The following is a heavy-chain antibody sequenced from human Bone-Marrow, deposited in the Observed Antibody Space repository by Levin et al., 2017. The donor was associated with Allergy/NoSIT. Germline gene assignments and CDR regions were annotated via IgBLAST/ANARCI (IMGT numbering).Heavy chain of an antibody. CDR3: ARVESGGYFDY. J-gene: IGHJ4*02. CDR1: GFTFSDYY. D-gene: IGHD5-24*01. V-gene: IGHV3-11*01. Sequence: GESLKISCAASGFTFSDYYMSWIRQAPGKGLEWVSYISSSGSTIYYADSVKGRFTISRDNAKNSLYLQMNSLRAEDTAVYYCARVESGGYFDYWGQGTLVTVSS. CDR2: ISSSGSTI.